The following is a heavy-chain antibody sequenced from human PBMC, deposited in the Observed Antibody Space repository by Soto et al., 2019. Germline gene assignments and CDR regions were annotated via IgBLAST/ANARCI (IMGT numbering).Heavy chain of an antibody. Sequence: PSETLSLSCTVSGGSISSYYWSWIRQPAGKGLEWIGRIYTSGSTNYNPSLKSRVTMSVDTSKNQFSLKLSSVTAADTAVYYFARDSSEGGIAARRVNWFDPWGQGTLVTVSS. D-gene: IGHD6-6*01. CDR1: GGSISSYY. CDR3: ARDSSEGGIAARRVNWFDP. J-gene: IGHJ5*02. CDR2: IYTSGST. V-gene: IGHV4-4*07.